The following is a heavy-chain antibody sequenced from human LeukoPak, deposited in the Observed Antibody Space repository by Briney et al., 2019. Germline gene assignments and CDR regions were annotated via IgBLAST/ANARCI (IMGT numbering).Heavy chain of an antibody. J-gene: IGHJ4*02. CDR1: GFAFGDYA. Sequence: GGSLRLSCAASGFAFGDYAMYWVRQVPGKGLEWVSGINWNSGTIGYADSVKGRFTISRDNAKNSLYLQMDSLRAEDTAMYYCARGTGSYYSLGYWGQGTLVTVSS. CDR2: INWNSGTI. V-gene: IGHV3-9*01. CDR3: ARGTGSYYSLGY. D-gene: IGHD1-26*01.